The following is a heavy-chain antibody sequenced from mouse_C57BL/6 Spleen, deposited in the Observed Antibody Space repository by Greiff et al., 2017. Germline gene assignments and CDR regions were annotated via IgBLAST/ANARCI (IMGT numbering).Heavy chain of an antibody. V-gene: IGHV10-1*01. J-gene: IGHJ1*03. CDR3: ESTDYYGSSYWYFEV. CDR2: IRSKSNNYAT. D-gene: IGHD1-1*01. Sequence: EVQLVESGGGLVQPKGSLKLSCAASGFSFNTYAMNWVRQAPGKGLEWVARIRSKSNNYATYFADSVKNRFTISRDDSESMLYLQMNNFKTENTAMYYCESTDYYGSSYWYFEVWGTGTTVTVAS. CDR1: GFSFNTYA.